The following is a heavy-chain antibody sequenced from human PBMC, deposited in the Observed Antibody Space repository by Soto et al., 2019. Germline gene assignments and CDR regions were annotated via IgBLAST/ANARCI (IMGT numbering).Heavy chain of an antibody. V-gene: IGHV3-23*01. CDR2: LSGDGTTT. D-gene: IGHD3-22*01. J-gene: IGHJ4*02. CDR3: AKDISFDTSAYNY. Sequence: EVQLLESGGGLVQPGGSLRLSCTASGFTFSTYGMSWVRQAPGKGLEWVSSLSGDGTTTYYIDSVKGRFTLSRDNSRNTLSLQMHSLRTEDTAVYYCAKDISFDTSAYNYWCQGILVTVSS. CDR1: GFTFSTYG.